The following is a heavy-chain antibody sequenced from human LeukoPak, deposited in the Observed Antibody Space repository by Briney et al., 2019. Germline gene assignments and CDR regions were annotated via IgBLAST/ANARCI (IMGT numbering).Heavy chain of an antibody. V-gene: IGHV4-59*01. CDR3: ARDRAPWNYYYYMDV. D-gene: IGHD5-12*01. Sequence: SETLSLTCTVSGGSISSYYWSWIRQPPGKGPEWIGYIYYSGSTNYNPSLKSRVTISVDASKNQFSLKLSSVTAADTAVYYCARDRAPWNYYYYMDVWGKGTTVTVSS. J-gene: IGHJ6*03. CDR2: IYYSGST. CDR1: GGSISSYY.